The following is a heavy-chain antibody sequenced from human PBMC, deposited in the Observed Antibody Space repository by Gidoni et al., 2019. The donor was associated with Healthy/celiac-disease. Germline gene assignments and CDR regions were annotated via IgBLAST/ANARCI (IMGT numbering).Heavy chain of an antibody. Sequence: QLQLQESGLGLVKPSETLSLTCTVSGGSISSSSYHWGWIRQPPGKGLEWIGSIYYSGSTYYNPSLKSRVTISVDTSKNQFSLKLSSVTAADTAVYYWARLYHYYDSSGYYIDYWGQGTLVTVSS. CDR2: IYYSGST. J-gene: IGHJ4*02. CDR3: ARLYHYYDSSGYYIDY. V-gene: IGHV4-39*01. CDR1: GGSISSSSYH. D-gene: IGHD3-22*01.